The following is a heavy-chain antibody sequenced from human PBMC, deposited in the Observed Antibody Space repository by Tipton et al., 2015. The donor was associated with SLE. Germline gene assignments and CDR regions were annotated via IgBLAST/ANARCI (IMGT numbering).Heavy chain of an antibody. J-gene: IGHJ4*02. CDR3: ARAAPRTSCYE. CDR1: GFTFSNAW. CDR2: IKSKTDGGTT. D-gene: IGHD2-2*01. V-gene: IGHV3-15*01. Sequence: SLRLSCAASGFTFSNAWMSWVRQAPGKGLEWVGRIKSKTDGGTTDYAAPVKGRFTISRDDSKNTLYLQMNSLKTEDTAVYYCARAAPRTSCYEWGQGTLVTVSS.